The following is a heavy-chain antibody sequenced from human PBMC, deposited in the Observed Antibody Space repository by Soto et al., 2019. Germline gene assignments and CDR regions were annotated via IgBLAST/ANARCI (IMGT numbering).Heavy chain of an antibody. CDR3: ARGFPPNYVWGSYRYTNWFDP. Sequence: EQLQQWGAGLLKPSETLSLTCAVYGGSFSGYYWSWIRQPPGKGLEWIGEINHSGSTNYNPSLKSRVTISVDTSKNQFSLKLSSVTAADTAVYYCARGFPPNYVWGSYRYTNWFDPWGQGTLVTVSS. D-gene: IGHD3-16*02. J-gene: IGHJ5*02. CDR1: GGSFSGYY. CDR2: INHSGST. V-gene: IGHV4-34*01.